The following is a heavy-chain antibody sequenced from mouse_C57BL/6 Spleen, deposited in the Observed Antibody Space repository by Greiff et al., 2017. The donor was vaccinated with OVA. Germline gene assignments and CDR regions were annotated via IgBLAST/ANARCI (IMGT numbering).Heavy chain of an antibody. CDR3: ARLDDYDEGSGFAY. J-gene: IGHJ3*01. CDR1: GFTFSSYT. D-gene: IGHD2-4*01. Sequence: EVKLVESGGGLVKPGGSLTLSCAASGFTFSSYTMSWVRQTPEKRLEWVATISGGGGNTYYPDSVKGRFTISRDNAKNTLYLQMSILRSEDTALYYCARLDDYDEGSGFAYWGHGTLVTVSA. V-gene: IGHV5-9*01. CDR2: ISGGGGNT.